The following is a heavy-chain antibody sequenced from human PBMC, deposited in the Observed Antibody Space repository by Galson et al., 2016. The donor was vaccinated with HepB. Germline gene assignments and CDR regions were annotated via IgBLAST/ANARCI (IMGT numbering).Heavy chain of an antibody. CDR2: ISYNGRSQ. Sequence: LRLSRSASGFPFGLYSMHWVRPAPGKGLEWVAHISYNGRSQTSAASAKGRFTISRDNSRDTLYPEMNSLRTEDTAIYHCAKKVYTCWYTLDVWGPGTTVTVSS. CDR3: AKKVYTCWYTLDV. D-gene: IGHD2-15*01. CDR1: GFPFGLYS. J-gene: IGHJ6*02. V-gene: IGHV3-30*18.